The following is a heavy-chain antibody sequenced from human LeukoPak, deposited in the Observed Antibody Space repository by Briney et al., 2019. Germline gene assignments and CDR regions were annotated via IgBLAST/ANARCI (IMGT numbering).Heavy chain of an antibody. V-gene: IGHV4-34*01. CDR3: ARGRYSSGWDNYYLDY. D-gene: IGHD6-19*01. Sequence: SETLSLTCAVYGGSFSGYYWSWIRQPPGKGLEWIGEINHSGSTNYNPSLKSRVTISVDTSKNQFSLKLSSVTAADTAVYYCARGRYSSGWDNYYLDYWGQGTLATVSS. CDR1: GGSFSGYY. J-gene: IGHJ4*02. CDR2: INHSGST.